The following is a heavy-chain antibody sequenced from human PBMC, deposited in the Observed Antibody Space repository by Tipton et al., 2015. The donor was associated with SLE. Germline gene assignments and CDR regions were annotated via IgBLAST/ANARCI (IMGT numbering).Heavy chain of an antibody. Sequence: TLSLTCIVSNGSISSLYDYWGWVRQPPGKGLEWLGSVFYSGRYYYNASLKSRVAISVDTVKTQVSLKLTSVTAADTAMYYCARGPTSYGDAGSDAFDIWGQGTMVTVSS. CDR2: VFYSGRY. J-gene: IGHJ3*02. V-gene: IGHV4-39*07. D-gene: IGHD4-17*01. CDR3: ARGPTSYGDAGSDAFDI. CDR1: NGSISSLYDY.